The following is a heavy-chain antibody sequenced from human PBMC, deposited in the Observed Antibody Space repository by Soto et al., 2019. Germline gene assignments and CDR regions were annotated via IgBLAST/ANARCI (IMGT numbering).Heavy chain of an antibody. D-gene: IGHD4-17*01. V-gene: IGHV2-5*01. Sequence: QITLKESGPTLVKPTQTLTLTCTFSGFSLTTAGAGVGWIRQPPGKALEWLALTYWNDDTRYNQSLKSRLTITKDTSNNQVVLTMTNMDPVDTATFYCAHRGYGNYPRDNWFDPWGQGILVIVSS. CDR3: AHRGYGNYPRDNWFDP. CDR2: TYWNDDT. J-gene: IGHJ5*02. CDR1: GFSLTTAGAG.